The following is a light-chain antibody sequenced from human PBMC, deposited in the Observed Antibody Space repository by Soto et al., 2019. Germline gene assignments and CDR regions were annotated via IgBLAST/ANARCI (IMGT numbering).Light chain of an antibody. CDR2: DAS. Sequence: EIVLTQSPATLSLSPGERATLACRASESVSSYLAWYQQKPGQAPRLLIYDASNRATGIPDRFSGSGSGTDFTLTISSLEPEDFAVYFCQQRSSRGLTFGGGTKMEIK. J-gene: IGKJ4*01. CDR3: QQRSSRGLT. CDR1: ESVSSY. V-gene: IGKV3-11*01.